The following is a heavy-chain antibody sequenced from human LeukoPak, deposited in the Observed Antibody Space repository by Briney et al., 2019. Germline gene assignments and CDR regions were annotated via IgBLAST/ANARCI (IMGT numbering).Heavy chain of an antibody. V-gene: IGHV4-61*02. CDR1: GGSISSGSYY. CDR2: IYTSGST. J-gene: IGHJ4*02. D-gene: IGHD4-11*01. Sequence: SQTLSLTCTVSGGSISSGSYYWTWIRQPAGKGLEWIGRIYTSGSTNYNPSLKSRVTISVDTSKNQFSLRLSSVTAADTAVYYCASLRERSYYARGFDYWGQGTLVTVSS. CDR3: ASLRERSYYARGFDY.